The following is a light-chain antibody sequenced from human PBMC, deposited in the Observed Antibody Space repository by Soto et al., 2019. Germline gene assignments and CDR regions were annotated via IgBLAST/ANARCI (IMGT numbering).Light chain of an antibody. J-gene: IGLJ3*02. CDR1: SSNIGAGYD. V-gene: IGLV1-40*01. CDR3: RSYASSLSAWV. CDR2: GNS. Sequence: QSVLTQPPSVSGAPGQRVTISCTGSSSNIGAGYDVHWYQQLPGTAPKLLIYGNSNRPSGVPDRFSGSKSRTSASLAITGLQADDEADYYCRSYASSLSAWVFGGGTKLTVL.